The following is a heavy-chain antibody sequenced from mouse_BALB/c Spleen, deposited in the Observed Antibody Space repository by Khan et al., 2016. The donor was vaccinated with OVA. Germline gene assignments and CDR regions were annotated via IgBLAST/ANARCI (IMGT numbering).Heavy chain of an antibody. D-gene: IGHD1-1*01. V-gene: IGHV1-4*01. CDR3: ARDFHYYGRRGAMDY. CDR1: GYTFTSYT. CDR2: IHPNSGYT. J-gene: IGHJ4*01. Sequence: QVQLKESGTELARPGASVKMSCKASGYTFTSYTIHWVKQRPGQGLDWIGYIHPNSGYTTYNQKFKGKATLTADKSSSTAYMQLSSLTSEDSAVYYCARDFHYYGRRGAMDYWGQGTSVTVSS.